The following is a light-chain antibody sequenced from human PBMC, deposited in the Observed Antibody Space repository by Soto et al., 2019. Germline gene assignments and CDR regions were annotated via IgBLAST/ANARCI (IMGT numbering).Light chain of an antibody. V-gene: IGKV3-20*01. CDR3: QQYGPSPALT. Sequence: EIVLTQSPGTLSLSPGERATLSCRASQSVSSSYLAWYQQKPGQAPRLLINGASSRATGIPDRFSGSGSGTDFTLTISRLEPEDFAVYHCQQYGPSPALTFGGGTKVEIK. CDR1: QSVSSSY. J-gene: IGKJ4*01. CDR2: GAS.